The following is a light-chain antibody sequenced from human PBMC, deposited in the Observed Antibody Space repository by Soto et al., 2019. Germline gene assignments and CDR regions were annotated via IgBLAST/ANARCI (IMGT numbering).Light chain of an antibody. V-gene: IGLV4-69*01. CDR3: QSWGTGIQV. CDR1: SGHSSYA. CDR2: VNSDGSH. J-gene: IGLJ2*01. Sequence: HPVLTQSPSASASLGASVKLTCTLSSGHSSYAIAWHQQQSEKGPRYLMKVNSDGSHTKGDGIPDRFSGSSSGAERYLIISSLQSGDEADYYCQSWGTGIQVFGGGTKLTVL.